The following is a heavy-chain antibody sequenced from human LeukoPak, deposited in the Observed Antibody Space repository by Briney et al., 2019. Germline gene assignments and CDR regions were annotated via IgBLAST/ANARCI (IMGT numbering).Heavy chain of an antibody. CDR3: AESSSGFDY. J-gene: IGHJ4*02. Sequence: PGGSLRLSCAASGFTFNSYAFNWVRQAPGKGLEWVSYISSSSNVIYYTDSVKGRFTISRDNARNLLSLQMNSLRAEDTAVYYCAESSSGFDYWGQGTLVTVSS. D-gene: IGHD1-1*01. V-gene: IGHV3-48*01. CDR2: ISSSSNVI. CDR1: GFTFNSYA.